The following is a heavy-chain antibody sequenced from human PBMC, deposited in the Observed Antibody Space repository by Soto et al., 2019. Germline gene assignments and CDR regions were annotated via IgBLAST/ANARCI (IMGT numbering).Heavy chain of an antibody. Sequence: PGGSLRLSCAASGFTFSSYAMSWVRQAPGKGLEWVSAISGSGGSTYYADSVKGRFTISRDNSKNTLYLQMNSLRAEDTAVYYCAKDYDSLTGYAGHFDYWGQGTLVTVSS. J-gene: IGHJ4*02. CDR3: AKDYDSLTGYAGHFDY. V-gene: IGHV3-23*01. D-gene: IGHD3-9*01. CDR2: ISGSGGST. CDR1: GFTFSSYA.